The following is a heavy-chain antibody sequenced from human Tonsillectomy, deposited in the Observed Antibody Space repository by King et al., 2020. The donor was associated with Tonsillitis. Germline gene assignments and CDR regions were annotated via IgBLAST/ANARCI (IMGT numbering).Heavy chain of an antibody. J-gene: IGHJ2*01. CDR1: GFTFSSYW. CDR3: ARGWDDYGGNSPGGYFDL. Sequence: VQLVESGGGLVQPGGSLRLSCAASGFTFSSYWMHWVRQAPGKGLVWVSRINSDGSSTTYADSVKGRFTISRDNAKNTRYLQMNSLRTEDTAVYYCARGWDDYGGNSPGGYFDLWGRGTLVTVSS. D-gene: IGHD4-23*01. V-gene: IGHV3-74*01. CDR2: INSDGSST.